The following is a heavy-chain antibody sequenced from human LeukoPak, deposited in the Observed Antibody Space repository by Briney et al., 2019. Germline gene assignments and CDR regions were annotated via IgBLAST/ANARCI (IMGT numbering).Heavy chain of an antibody. J-gene: IGHJ4*02. CDR3: ARDGYYYDFSGHRPFDY. Sequence: SETLSLTCTVSGGSISSGPYYWSWIRQPAGKGLEWIGRIYTSGSTNYNPSLKSRVTMSVDTSKNQFPLKLSSVTAADTAVYYCARDGYYYDFSGHRPFDYWGQGTLVTVSS. V-gene: IGHV4-61*02. D-gene: IGHD3-22*01. CDR1: GGSISSGPYY. CDR2: IYTSGST.